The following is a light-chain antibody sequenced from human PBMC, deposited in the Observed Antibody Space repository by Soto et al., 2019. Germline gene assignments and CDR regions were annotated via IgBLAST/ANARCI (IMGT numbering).Light chain of an antibody. V-gene: IGLV1-40*01. CDR1: NSNLGAGYD. CDR3: QAYDYSLTAFV. J-gene: IGLJ3*02. Sequence: QSVLTQPPSVSGAPGQRVTISCTGNNSNLGAGYDVHWYQQLPGAAPKLVVFGNRNRPSGVPERFSGSKSGTSASLAITGLQAEDEAYYYCQAYDYSLTAFVFGGGTKVTVL. CDR2: GNR.